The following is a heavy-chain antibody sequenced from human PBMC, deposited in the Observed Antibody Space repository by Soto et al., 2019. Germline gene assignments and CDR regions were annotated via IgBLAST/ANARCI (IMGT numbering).Heavy chain of an antibody. Sequence: QVQLVQSGAEVKKPGSSVKVSCKASGGTFSSYAISWVRQAPGQGLEWMGGIIPIFGTANYAQKFQGRVTITADESTSTAYMELSSLRSEHTAVYYCASGFWSGYYRSWYGMDVWGQGTTVTVSS. D-gene: IGHD3-3*01. J-gene: IGHJ6*02. CDR2: IIPIFGTA. CDR3: ASGFWSGYYRSWYGMDV. CDR1: GGTFSSYA. V-gene: IGHV1-69*01.